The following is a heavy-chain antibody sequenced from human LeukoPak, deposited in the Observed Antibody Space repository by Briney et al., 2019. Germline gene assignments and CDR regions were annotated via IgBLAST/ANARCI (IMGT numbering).Heavy chain of an antibody. CDR2: INANSGAT. Sequence: ASVKVSCKASGYTFTGWYMHWVRQAPGEGLEWMGWINANSGATYFVQKFKGRLTMTRDTSIRTVYMELSSLRSDDTAVYCCARCGARNYYNFDYWGQGTLVTVSS. D-gene: IGHD3-10*01. J-gene: IGHJ4*02. CDR3: ARCGARNYYNFDY. CDR1: GYTFTGWY. V-gene: IGHV1-2*02.